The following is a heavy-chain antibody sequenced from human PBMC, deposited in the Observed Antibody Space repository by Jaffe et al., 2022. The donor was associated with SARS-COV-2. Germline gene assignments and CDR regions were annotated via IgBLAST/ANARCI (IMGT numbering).Heavy chain of an antibody. CDR1: GFTFSSYS. D-gene: IGHD4-4*01. CDR2: ISSSSSYI. V-gene: IGHV3-21*01. CDR3: ARDHHGATDLDYYGMDV. J-gene: IGHJ6*02. Sequence: EVQLVESGGGLVKPGGSLRLSCAASGFTFSSYSMNWVRQAPGKGLEWVSSISSSSSYIYYADSVKGRFTISRDNAKNSLYLQMNSLRAEDTAVYYCARDHHGATDLDYYGMDVWGQGTTVTVSS.